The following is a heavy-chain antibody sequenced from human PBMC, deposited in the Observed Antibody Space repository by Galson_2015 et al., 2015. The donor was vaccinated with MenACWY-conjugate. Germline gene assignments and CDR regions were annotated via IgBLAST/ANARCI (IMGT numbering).Heavy chain of an antibody. CDR3: ARVQGGTRGVNY. CDR1: GFTFSDYY. Sequence: SLRLSGAASGFTFSDYYMSWIRQAPGKGLEWVSYISSSSTYTDHADSVKGRFTISRDNAKNSLYLQMNSLGAEDTAVYYCARVQGGTRGVNYWGQGTLVTVSS. V-gene: IGHV3-11*05. CDR2: ISSSSTYT. J-gene: IGHJ4*02. D-gene: IGHD1-1*01.